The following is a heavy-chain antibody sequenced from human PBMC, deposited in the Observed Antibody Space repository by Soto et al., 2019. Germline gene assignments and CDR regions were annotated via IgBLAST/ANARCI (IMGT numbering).Heavy chain of an antibody. J-gene: IGHJ4*01. D-gene: IGHD2-21*01. Sequence: GGSLRLSCTALGSTFRSFAMSWFPQAPGKALEWVSCFDGRGGGIYYAGPVKGRFTISRDNSRNTLYLQMKTLGAEATACYYFSKDDGIYVDGDGSYGALDYWGQGSLVTVSS. CDR2: FDGRGGGI. CDR3: SKDDGIYVDGDGSYGALDY. CDR1: GSTFRSFA. V-gene: IGHV3-23*01.